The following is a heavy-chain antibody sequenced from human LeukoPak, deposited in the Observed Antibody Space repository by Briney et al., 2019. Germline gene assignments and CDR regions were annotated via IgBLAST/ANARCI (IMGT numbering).Heavy chain of an antibody. J-gene: IGHJ6*03. CDR2: INPNSGGT. CDR3: ARGYSSGWYPNYYYYMGV. V-gene: IGHV1-2*06. D-gene: IGHD6-19*01. Sequence: ASVKVSCKASGYTFTGYYMHWVRQAPGQGLEWMGRINPNSGGTNYAQKFQGRVTMTRDTSISTAYMELSRLRSDDTAVYYCARGYSSGWYPNYYYYMGVWGKGTTVTVSS. CDR1: GYTFTGYY.